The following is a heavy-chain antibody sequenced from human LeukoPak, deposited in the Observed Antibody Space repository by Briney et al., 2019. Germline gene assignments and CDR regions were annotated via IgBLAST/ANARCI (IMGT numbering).Heavy chain of an antibody. CDR2: IYSGGST. Sequence: GGSLRLSCAASGFTVSSNYMSWVRQAPGKGLEWVSVIYSGGSTYYADSVKGRFTISRDNSKNTLYLQMNSLRAGDTAVYYCASQYYDFWSGYFNYWGQGTLVTASS. V-gene: IGHV3-53*01. D-gene: IGHD3-3*01. J-gene: IGHJ4*02. CDR1: GFTVSSNY. CDR3: ASQYYDFWSGYFNY.